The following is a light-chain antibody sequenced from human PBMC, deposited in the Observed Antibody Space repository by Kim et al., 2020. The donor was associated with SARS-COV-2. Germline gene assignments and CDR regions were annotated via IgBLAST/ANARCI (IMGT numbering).Light chain of an antibody. J-gene: IGKJ1*01. CDR1: QSVRSSY. V-gene: IGKV3-20*01. CDR2: ASS. Sequence: SPGERAPRSCRASQSVRSSYFAWYQQKPGQAPRLLIYASSSRATGIPDRFSGSGSATDFTLTISRLEPEDFAVYYCQQYASSPWTFGQGTKVDIK. CDR3: QQYASSPWT.